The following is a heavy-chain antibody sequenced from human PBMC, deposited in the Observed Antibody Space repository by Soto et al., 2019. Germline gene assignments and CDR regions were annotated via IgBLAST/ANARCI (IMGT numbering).Heavy chain of an antibody. CDR3: AKNGQPPYYYYGLDV. J-gene: IGHJ6*02. V-gene: IGHV1-18*01. CDR1: GYTFSRYG. D-gene: IGHD2-8*01. Sequence: QGQLVQSGGEVKKSGASVKVSCKASGYTFSRYGISWVRQARGQGLEWMGWISGYNGDTNYAQKFQGRVTMTIDTSTITAYLELRSLTSDDTAVYYCAKNGQPPYYYYGLDVWGQGTTVTVSS. CDR2: ISGYNGDT.